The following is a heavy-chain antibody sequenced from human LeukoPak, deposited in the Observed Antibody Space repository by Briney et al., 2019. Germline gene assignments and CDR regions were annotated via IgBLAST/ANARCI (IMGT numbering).Heavy chain of an antibody. CDR1: GYTFTGYY. J-gene: IGHJ5*02. Sequence: GASVKVSCKASGYTFTGYYMHWVRQAPGQGLEWMGWINPNSGGTNYAQKFQGRVTMTRDTSISTAYMELSRLRSDDTAVYYCARGHCSSTSCYRLRDWFDPWGQGTLVTVSS. V-gene: IGHV1-2*02. CDR2: INPNSGGT. CDR3: ARGHCSSTSCYRLRDWFDP. D-gene: IGHD2-2*01.